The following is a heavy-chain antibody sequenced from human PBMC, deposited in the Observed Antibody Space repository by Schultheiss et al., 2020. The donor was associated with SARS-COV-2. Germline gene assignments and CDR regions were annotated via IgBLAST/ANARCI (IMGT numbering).Heavy chain of an antibody. V-gene: IGHV3-15*07. D-gene: IGHD6-13*01. J-gene: IGHJ4*02. CDR1: GFTFSNAW. Sequence: GGSLRLSCAASGFTFSNAWMNWVRQAPGKGLEWVGRIKSKTDGGTTDYAAPVKGRFTISRDDSKNTLYLQMNSPKTEDTAVYYCTSVSAAGTSPFDYWGQGNLVTVSS. CDR2: IKSKTDGGTT. CDR3: TSVSAAGTSPFDY.